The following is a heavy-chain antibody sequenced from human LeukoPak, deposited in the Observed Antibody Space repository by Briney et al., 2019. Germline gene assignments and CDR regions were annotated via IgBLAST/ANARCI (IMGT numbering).Heavy chain of an antibody. CDR2: IYSGGTT. D-gene: IGHD4-17*01. CDR1: GFTVGASY. J-gene: IGHJ4*02. V-gene: IGHV3-66*04. CDR3: ARQSSATTTFDS. Sequence: GGSLRLSCVASGFTVGASYMSWVRQAPGKGLEWVTAIYSGGTTYYADSVKGRFTISRDNSQNTVYLQMDNLRVEDTAVYFCARQSSATTTFDSWGQGTLVTVSS.